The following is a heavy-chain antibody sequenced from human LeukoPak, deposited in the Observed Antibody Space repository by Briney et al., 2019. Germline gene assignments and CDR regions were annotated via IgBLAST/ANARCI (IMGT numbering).Heavy chain of an antibody. CDR1: GYTFTGYY. D-gene: IGHD2-21*02. Sequence: ASVKVSCKASGYTFTGYYMHWVRRAPGQGLEWMGWINPNSGGTNYAQNLQGRVTMTRDTSISTAYMELSSLRSDDTAVYYCGLVTSGNWWFDPWGQGTLVTVSS. V-gene: IGHV1-2*02. CDR3: GLVTSGNWWFDP. CDR2: INPNSGGT. J-gene: IGHJ5*02.